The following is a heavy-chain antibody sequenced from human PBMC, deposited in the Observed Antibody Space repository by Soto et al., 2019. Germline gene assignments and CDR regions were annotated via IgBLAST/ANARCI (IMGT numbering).Heavy chain of an antibody. J-gene: IGHJ6*02. D-gene: IGHD2-2*01. Sequence: ASVKVSCKASGYPFTSYGISWVRQAPGQGLEWMGWISAYNGNTNYAQKLQGRVTMTTDTSTSTAYMELRGLRSDDTAVYYCARDRDCSSTSCYGKPMDVWGQGTTVTVSS. CDR3: ARDRDCSSTSCYGKPMDV. V-gene: IGHV1-18*04. CDR2: ISAYNGNT. CDR1: GYPFTSYG.